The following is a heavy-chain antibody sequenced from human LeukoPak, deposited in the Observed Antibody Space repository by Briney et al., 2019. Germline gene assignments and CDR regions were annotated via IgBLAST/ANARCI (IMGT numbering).Heavy chain of an antibody. CDR3: ARERAGYYMAV. CDR2: ISYDGSKK. J-gene: IGHJ6*03. V-gene: IGHV3-30*02. CDR1: GFTFSNYA. Sequence: GSLRLSCAASGFTFSNYAMHWVRQSPGKGLECVAFISYDGSKKFYVDSVKGRFTISRDDSKNTLYLQMNSLRGGDTAVYYCARERAGYYMAVWGKGTTVTISS.